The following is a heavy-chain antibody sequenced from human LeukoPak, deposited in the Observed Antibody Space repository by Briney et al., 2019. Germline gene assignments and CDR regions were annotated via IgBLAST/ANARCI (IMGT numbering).Heavy chain of an antibody. CDR3: AKDNQRGGFQH. D-gene: IGHD3-16*01. CDR1: GFTFNNYA. J-gene: IGHJ1*01. V-gene: IGHV3-43*02. Sequence: PGGSLRLSCAASGFTFNNYAMSWVRQAPGKGLEWVSLISGDGATTYYADSVKGRFNISRDNSKSSLYLQMNSLRSEDSALYYCAKDNQRGGFQHWGQGTLVTVSS. CDR2: ISGDGATT.